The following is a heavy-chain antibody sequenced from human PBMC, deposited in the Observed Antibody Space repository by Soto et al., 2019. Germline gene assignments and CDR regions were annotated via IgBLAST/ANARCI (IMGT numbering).Heavy chain of an antibody. D-gene: IGHD4-17*01. CDR3: ARAYGDYVFDF. CDR2: IYYSGST. V-gene: IGHV4-59*01. Sequence: QVQLQESGPGLVKPSETLSLTCTVSGGSISSYYWSWIRQPPGKGLEWIGYIYYSGSTNYNPSLKSRVTISVDTSKNHFSLKLSSVTATDTAMYYCARAYGDYVFDFWGQGTLVTVSS. CDR1: GGSISSYY. J-gene: IGHJ4*02.